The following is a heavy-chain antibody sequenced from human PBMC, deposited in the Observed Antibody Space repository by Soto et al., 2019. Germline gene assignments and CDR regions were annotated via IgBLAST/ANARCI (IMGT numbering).Heavy chain of an antibody. V-gene: IGHV3-9*01. J-gene: IGHJ4*02. Sequence: EVQLVESGGGLVQPGRSLRLSCAASGFKFDDYAMHWVRQAPGKGLEWVSGITWNSGRIEYAGFVKGRFTLSRDNAKSSLHLQMNSLRPDDTAFYYYVRDASAGYLTWSDFWGQGTLVTVSS. D-gene: IGHD3-22*01. CDR1: GFKFDDYA. CDR3: VRDASAGYLTWSDF. CDR2: ITWNSGRI.